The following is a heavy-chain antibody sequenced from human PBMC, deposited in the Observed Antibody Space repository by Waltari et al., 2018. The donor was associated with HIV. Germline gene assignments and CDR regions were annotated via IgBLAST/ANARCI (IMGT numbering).Heavy chain of an antibody. CDR3: TSPYGYSYES. J-gene: IGHJ4*02. Sequence: EVQLVESGGGLVQPGGSLTLSCAASGFTFRDSSIHWVRQASGKGLEWVGRIRTKANSYATAYAASVKGRFTISRDDSKNTAYLQMNSLKTEDTAVYYCTSPYGYSYESWGQGTLVTVSS. V-gene: IGHV3-73*02. D-gene: IGHD5-18*01. CDR2: IRTKANSYAT. CDR1: GFTFRDSS.